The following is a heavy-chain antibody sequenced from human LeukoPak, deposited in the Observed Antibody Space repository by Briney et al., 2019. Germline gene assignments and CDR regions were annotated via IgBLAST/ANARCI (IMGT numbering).Heavy chain of an antibody. CDR1: GYTFTSYG. CDR3: ARDHYYDSSGYYYGIDY. D-gene: IGHD3-22*01. Sequence: GASVKVSCKASGYTFTSYGISWVRQAPGQGLEWMGWISAYNGNTNYAQKFQGRVIMTTDTSTSTAYMELRSLRSDDTAVYYCARDHYYDSSGYYYGIDYWGQGTLVTVSS. J-gene: IGHJ4*02. V-gene: IGHV1-18*01. CDR2: ISAYNGNT.